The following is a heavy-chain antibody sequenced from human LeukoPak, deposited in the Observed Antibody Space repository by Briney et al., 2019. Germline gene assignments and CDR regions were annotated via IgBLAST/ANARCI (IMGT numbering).Heavy chain of an antibody. D-gene: IGHD4-11*01. V-gene: IGHV3-53*01. CDR3: ARFGNYAYYYGMDV. CDR1: GFTFSSYA. CDR2: IYSGGST. Sequence: GGSLRLSCAASGFTFSSYAMSWVRQAPGKGLEWVSVIYSGGSTYYADSVKGRFTISRDNSKNTLYLQMNSLRAEDTAVYYCARFGNYAYYYGMDVWGQGTTVTVSS. J-gene: IGHJ6*02.